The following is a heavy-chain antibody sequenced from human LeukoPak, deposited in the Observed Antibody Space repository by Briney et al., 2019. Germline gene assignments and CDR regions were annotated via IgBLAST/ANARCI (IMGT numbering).Heavy chain of an antibody. CDR2: MSPNSGNT. CDR1: VHTFTSYD. Sequence: GASVKVSCKASVHTFTSYDINWMRQATGQGLEWMGWMSPNSGNTGYAQKFQGRVTMTRDTSTGTAYLELSSLRSEDSAVYYCVRTPPNWGADFWGQGTLVTASS. V-gene: IGHV1-8*01. J-gene: IGHJ4*02. CDR3: VRTPPNWGADF. D-gene: IGHD7-27*01.